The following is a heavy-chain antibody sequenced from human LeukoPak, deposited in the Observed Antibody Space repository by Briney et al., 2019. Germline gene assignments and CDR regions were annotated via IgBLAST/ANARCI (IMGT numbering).Heavy chain of an antibody. D-gene: IGHD3-10*01. J-gene: IGHJ6*03. V-gene: IGHV3-66*02. CDR2: IYSGGST. Sequence: PGGSLRLSCAASGFSFSKDWMSWVRQAPGKGLEWVSVIYSGGSTYYADSVKGRFTISRDNSKNTLYLQMNSLRAEDTAVYYCAKDSRFGVGDYYMDVWGKGTTVTISS. CDR1: GFSFSKDW. CDR3: AKDSRFGVGDYYMDV.